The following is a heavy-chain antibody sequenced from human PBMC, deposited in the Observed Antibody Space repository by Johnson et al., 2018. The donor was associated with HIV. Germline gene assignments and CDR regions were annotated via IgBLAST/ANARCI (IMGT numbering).Heavy chain of an antibody. V-gene: IGHV3-23*04. J-gene: IGHJ3*02. D-gene: IGHD3-16*01. CDR2: ISGSGGST. CDR1: GFTFSSYA. CDR3: ARENGRLGYAFDM. Sequence: VQVVESGGGLVQPGGSLRLSCAASGFTFSSYAMSWVRQAPGKGLEWVSAISGSGGSTYYADSVKGRFTISRDNSKNTLYLQMSSLRAEDTAVYYCARENGRLGYAFDMWGQGTMVTVSS.